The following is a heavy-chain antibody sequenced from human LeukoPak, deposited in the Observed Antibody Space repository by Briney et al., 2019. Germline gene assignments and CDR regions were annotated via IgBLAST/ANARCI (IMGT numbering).Heavy chain of an antibody. V-gene: IGHV3-11*01. D-gene: IGHD2-15*01. Sequence: GGSLRLSCAASGFTFSDYYMSWIRQAPGKGLEWVSYISSRGSTIYYADSVKGRFTIPRDNAKNALYLQMNSLRAEDTAVYYCAREDIVVVVAATGAFYICGQGTMGTVSS. J-gene: IGHJ3*02. CDR1: GFTFSDYY. CDR3: AREDIVVVVAATGAFYI. CDR2: ISSRGSTI.